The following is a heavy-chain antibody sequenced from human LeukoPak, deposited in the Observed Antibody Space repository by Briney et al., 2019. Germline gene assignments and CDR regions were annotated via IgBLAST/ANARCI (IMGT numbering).Heavy chain of an antibody. J-gene: IGHJ4*02. V-gene: IGHV3-66*02. CDR3: TRDPSDSKCVGY. CDR2: IYSDGST. D-gene: IGHD2-15*01. Sequence: GDSLRLSCAASRFTVSNNYMSWVRQAPGKGLEWVSAIYSDGSTHYADSVKGRFTISRDNSKNTLYLQMNSLRAEDTAVYYCTRDPSDSKCVGYWGQGTLVTVSS. CDR1: RFTVSNNY.